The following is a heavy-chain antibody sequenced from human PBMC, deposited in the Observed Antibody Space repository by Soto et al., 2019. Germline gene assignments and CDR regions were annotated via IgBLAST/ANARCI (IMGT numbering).Heavy chain of an antibody. D-gene: IGHD3-22*01. CDR1: GFTFSSYW. V-gene: IGHV3-7*05. CDR3: ARDEGSSGYYYYFDY. CDR2: IKQDGSEK. J-gene: IGHJ4*02. Sequence: GGSLRLSCAASGFTFSSYWMSWVRQAPGKGLEWVANIKQDGSEKYYVDSVKGRFTISRDNAKNSLYLQMNSLRAEDTAVYYCARDEGSSGYYYYFDYWGQGTLVTVSS.